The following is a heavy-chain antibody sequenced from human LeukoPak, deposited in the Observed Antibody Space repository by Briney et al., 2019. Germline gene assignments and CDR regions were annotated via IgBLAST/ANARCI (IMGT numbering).Heavy chain of an antibody. CDR2: ISSNGGST. Sequence: GGSLRLSCAASGFTFSSYAMHWVCQAPGKGLEYVSAISSNGGSTYYANSVKGRFTISRDNSKNTLYLQMGSLRAEDMAVYYCARVQSYWAAFDIWGQGTMVTVSS. V-gene: IGHV3-64*01. D-gene: IGHD2-15*01. CDR3: ARVQSYWAAFDI. J-gene: IGHJ3*02. CDR1: GFTFSSYA.